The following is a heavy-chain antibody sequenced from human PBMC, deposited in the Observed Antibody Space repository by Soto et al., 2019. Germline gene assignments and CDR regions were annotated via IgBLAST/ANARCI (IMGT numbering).Heavy chain of an antibody. D-gene: IGHD5-18*01. CDR2: IYYSGST. CDR1: GGSISSYY. V-gene: IGHV4-59*08. J-gene: IGHJ5*02. Sequence: SETLSLTCTVSGGSISSYYWSWIRQPPGKGLEWIGYIYYSGSTNYNPSLKSRVTISVDTSKNQFSLKRSSVTAADTAVYYCARLVWSYGTGFDPWGQATLVTVSS. CDR3: ARLVWSYGTGFDP.